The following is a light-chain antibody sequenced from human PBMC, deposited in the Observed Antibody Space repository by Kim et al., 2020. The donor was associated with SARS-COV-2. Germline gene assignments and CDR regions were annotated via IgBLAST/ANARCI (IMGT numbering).Light chain of an antibody. V-gene: IGKV3D-11*01. Sequence: FFSPGEGAPPSCRASQGVGAFLAWYQQRPGPAPRLLIYAASKRATVIPARFSGSGSGTDFTLTISTLESEDFAIYYCQRSSWPLTFGQGTRLDIK. CDR2: AAS. CDR1: QGVGAF. J-gene: IGKJ5*01. CDR3: QRSSWPLT.